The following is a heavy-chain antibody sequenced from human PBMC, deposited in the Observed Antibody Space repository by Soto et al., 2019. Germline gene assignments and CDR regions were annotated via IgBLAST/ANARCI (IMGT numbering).Heavy chain of an antibody. CDR1: GFTFSSYA. J-gene: IGHJ1*01. V-gene: IGHV3-23*01. D-gene: IGHD2-2*01. CDR2: ISGSGGST. Sequence: VQLLESGGGLVQPGGSLRLSCAASGFTFSSYAMSWVRQAPGKGLEWVSAISGSGGSTYYADSVKGRFTISRDNSKNTLYLQMNSLRAEDTAVYYCAKDYHDIVVVPAASEYFQHWGQGTLVTVSS. CDR3: AKDYHDIVVVPAASEYFQH.